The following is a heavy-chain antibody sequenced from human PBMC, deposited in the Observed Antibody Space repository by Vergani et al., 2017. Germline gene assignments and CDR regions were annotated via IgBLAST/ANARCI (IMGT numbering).Heavy chain of an antibody. J-gene: IGHJ4*02. CDR2: INPNSGGT. Sequence: VQSGDEVKKPGASVKVSCKASGYTFTGYYMHWVRQAPGQGLEWMGWINPNSGGTNYAQKFQGRVTMTRDTSISTAYMELSRLRSDDTAVYYCARVPGYSSSWSYNEWGQGTLVTVSS. CDR1: GYTFTGYY. CDR3: ARVPGYSSSWSYNE. V-gene: IGHV1-2*02. D-gene: IGHD6-13*01.